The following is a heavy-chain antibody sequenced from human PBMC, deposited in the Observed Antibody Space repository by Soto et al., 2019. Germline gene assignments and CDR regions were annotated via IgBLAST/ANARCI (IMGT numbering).Heavy chain of an antibody. CDR2: IYYSGST. D-gene: IGHD6-6*01. Sequence: SETLSLTCTVSGGSVSSGRYYWVWIRRPPGKGLEWIGSIYYSGSTYYNPSLKSRVTISVDASKNQFSLKLSSVTAADTAVYYCVREGYSTSSGFFDYWGQGSLVTVSS. J-gene: IGHJ4*02. V-gene: IGHV4-39*02. CDR1: GGSVSSGRYY. CDR3: VREGYSTSSGFFDY.